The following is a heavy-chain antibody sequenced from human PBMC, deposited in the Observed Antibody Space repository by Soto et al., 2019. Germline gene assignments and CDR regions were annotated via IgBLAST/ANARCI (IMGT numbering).Heavy chain of an antibody. V-gene: IGHV4-34*01. D-gene: IGHD7-27*01. CDR1: GGSFSGYY. CDR3: ARSNGETGDYSAY. Sequence: QVQLQQWGAGLLKPSETLSLTCAVYGGSFSGYYWSWIRQPPGKGLEWIGEINHSGSTNYNQSLKSRVTXSXDXXKNQSSLKLSSVTAADTAVYYCARSNGETGDYSAYWGQGTLVTVPS. J-gene: IGHJ4*02. CDR2: INHSGST.